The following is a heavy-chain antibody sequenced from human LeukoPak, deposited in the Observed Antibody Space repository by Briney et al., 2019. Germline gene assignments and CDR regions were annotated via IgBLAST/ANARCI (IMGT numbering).Heavy chain of an antibody. CDR3: ARELTYSGSHRNFDS. CDR1: GGSFSGYY. J-gene: IGHJ4*02. Sequence: KASETLSLTCAVYGGSFSGYYWSWIRQPPGEGLEWIGSMSSGGSTFYNPSLRSRVTIPVDTSNDQFSLRMSYVTAADTAVYFCARELTYSGSHRNFDSWGQGTLVTVSS. V-gene: IGHV4-34*01. D-gene: IGHD1-26*01. CDR2: MSSGGST.